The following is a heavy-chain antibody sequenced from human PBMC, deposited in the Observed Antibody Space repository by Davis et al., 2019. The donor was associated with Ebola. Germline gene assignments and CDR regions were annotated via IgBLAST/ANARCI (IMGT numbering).Heavy chain of an antibody. V-gene: IGHV4-59*01. CDR2: IHYSGST. Sequence: PSETLSLTCTVSNDSLNIYYWAWIRQPPGKGLEWVGFIHYSGSTSYKSSLQSRLTMAVDRSKNQFSLKLSSVTAADTAIYYCARGGASSKYFDYWGQGSLVTVSS. J-gene: IGHJ4*02. CDR3: ARGGASSKYFDY. D-gene: IGHD3-16*01. CDR1: NDSLNIYY.